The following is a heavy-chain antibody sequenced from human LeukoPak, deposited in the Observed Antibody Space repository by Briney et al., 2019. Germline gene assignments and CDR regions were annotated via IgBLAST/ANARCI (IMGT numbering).Heavy chain of an antibody. CDR2: INHSGST. V-gene: IGHV4-34*01. Sequence: PSETLSLTRTVSAASINNYCCGWIRQHQRKGLEWIGEINHSGSTNYNPSLKSRVTISLDTSKNQFSLKLSSVTAADTAMYFCALGGHTYGWDFWGQGTMVTVSS. D-gene: IGHD5-18*01. J-gene: IGHJ4*02. CDR3: ALGGHTYGWDF. CDR1: AASINNYC.